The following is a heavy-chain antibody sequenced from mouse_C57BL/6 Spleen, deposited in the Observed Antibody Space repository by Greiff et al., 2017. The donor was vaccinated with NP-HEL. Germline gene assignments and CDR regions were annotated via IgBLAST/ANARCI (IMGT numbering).Heavy chain of an antibody. J-gene: IGHJ4*01. CDR1: GYSITSGYY. CDR2: ISYDGSN. V-gene: IGHV3-6*01. CDR3: ARDPYAMDY. Sequence: EVQLQESGPGLVKPSQSLSLTCSVTGYSITSGYYWNWIRKFPGNKLEWMGYISYDGSNNYNPSLKNRISITRYTSENQFFLKLNSVTTEDTATYYCARDPYAMDYWGQGTSVTVSS.